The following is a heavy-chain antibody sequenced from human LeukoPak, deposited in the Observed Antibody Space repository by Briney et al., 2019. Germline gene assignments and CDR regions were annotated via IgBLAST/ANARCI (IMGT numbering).Heavy chain of an antibody. CDR3: ARDRAPENWNHGYDP. Sequence: PSETLSLTCTVSGGSISSGGYYWSWIRQHPGKGLEWIGYIYYSGSTYYNPSLKSRVTISVDTSKNQFSLELSSVTAADTAVYYCARDRAPENWNHGYDPWGQGTLVTVSS. J-gene: IGHJ5*02. CDR1: GGSISSGGYY. V-gene: IGHV4-31*03. CDR2: IYYSGST. D-gene: IGHD1-14*01.